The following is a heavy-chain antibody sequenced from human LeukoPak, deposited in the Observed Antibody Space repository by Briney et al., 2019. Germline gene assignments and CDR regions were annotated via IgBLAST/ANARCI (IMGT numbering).Heavy chain of an antibody. J-gene: IGHJ4*02. CDR3: AKGSGDYYFDN. Sequence: QTGGSLRLSCAASGFTVSSHVMSWVRQAPGKALEWVSTVTGSGDSTLYADSVKGRFTISRDNSKNTLYLQMNSLRAEDTAVYHCAKGSGDYYFDNWGQGTLVTVSS. V-gene: IGHV3-23*01. CDR2: VTGSGDST. D-gene: IGHD3-10*01. CDR1: GFTVSSHV.